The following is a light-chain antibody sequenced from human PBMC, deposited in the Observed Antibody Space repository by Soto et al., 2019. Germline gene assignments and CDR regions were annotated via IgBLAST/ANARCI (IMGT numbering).Light chain of an antibody. J-gene: IGLJ2*01. CDR1: SSDIGGYNY. Sequence: QSALTQPASVSGSPGQSITISCTGTSSDIGGYNYVSWYQQHPGKAPKLMIYAVTNRPSGVSNRFSGSKSGSTASLTISGLQAEDEADYYCSSYTSSNTLVFGGGTKLTVL. CDR2: AVT. CDR3: SSYTSSNTLV. V-gene: IGLV2-14*03.